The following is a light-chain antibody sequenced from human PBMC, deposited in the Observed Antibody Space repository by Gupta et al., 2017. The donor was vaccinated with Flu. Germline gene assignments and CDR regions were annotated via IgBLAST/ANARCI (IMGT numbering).Light chain of an antibody. CDR2: GAS. CDR3: QQYGSSRST. V-gene: IGKV3-20*01. CDR1: QSVSSSY. J-gene: IGKJ1*01. Sequence: GTLSLSPGERATLSCRASQSVSSSYLAWYQQKPGQAPRLLIYGASSRATGIPDRFSGSGSGTDFTLTISRLEPEDFAVYYCQQYGSSRSTFGQGTKVEIK.